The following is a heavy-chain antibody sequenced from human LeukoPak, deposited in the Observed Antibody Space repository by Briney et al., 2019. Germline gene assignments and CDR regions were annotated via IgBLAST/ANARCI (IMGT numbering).Heavy chain of an antibody. D-gene: IGHD2-15*01. J-gene: IGHJ6*03. CDR1: GGNFGSYA. V-gene: IGHV1-69*13. CDR3: ARCGGGTTCPSYYYFYMDV. CDR2: IIPVFAIA. Sequence: SVKVSCKASGGNFGSYAINWVRQAPGQGLEWMGGIIPVFAIANYAQKFQGRVTITADESTSTAYMELSSLRSEDTAVYYCARCGGGTTCPSYYYFYMDVWGKGTTVTISS.